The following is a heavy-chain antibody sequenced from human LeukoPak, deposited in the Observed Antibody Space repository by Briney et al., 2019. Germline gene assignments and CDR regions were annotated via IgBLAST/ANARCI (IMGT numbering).Heavy chain of an antibody. Sequence: SETLSLTCTVSGGSISGFYWSWIRQPPGKRLEWSGYIHYTGSTSYNPSLKSRVTISVDTSKTQFSLKLGSVTAADTAVYYCARHTTAATGTFDYWGQGTLVTVSS. CDR3: ARHTTAATGTFDY. CDR1: GGSISGFY. D-gene: IGHD1-1*01. J-gene: IGHJ4*02. V-gene: IGHV4-59*08. CDR2: IHYTGST.